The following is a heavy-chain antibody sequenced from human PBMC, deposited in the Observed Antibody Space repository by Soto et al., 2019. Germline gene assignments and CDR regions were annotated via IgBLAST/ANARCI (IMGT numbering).Heavy chain of an antibody. J-gene: IGHJ4*02. CDR1: GFTFSNFW. V-gene: IGHV3-7*03. CDR2: IKQDGSEK. CDR3: ARDLPMPRGLFDY. Sequence: GGSLRLSCAASGFTFSNFWMSWVRQAPGKGLEWVANIKQDGSEKYYVDSVKGRFTISRDNAKNSLFLQMNSLRAEDTAVYYCARDLPMPRGLFDYWGQGTLVTVSS. D-gene: IGHD3-10*01.